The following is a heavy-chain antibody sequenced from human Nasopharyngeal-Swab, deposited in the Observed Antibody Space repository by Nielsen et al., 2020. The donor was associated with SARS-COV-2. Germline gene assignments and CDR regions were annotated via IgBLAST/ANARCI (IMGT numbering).Heavy chain of an antibody. CDR3: AIETRYCSGGSCSSGGMDV. CDR1: GFTFSSYA. D-gene: IGHD2-15*01. J-gene: IGHJ6*02. Sequence: GESLKISCAASGFTFSSYAMNWVRQAPGKGLEWVAVISYDGSNKYYADSVKGRFTISRDNSKNKPYLQMNSLRAEDTAVYYCAIETRYCSGGSCSSGGMDVWGQGTTVTVSS. V-gene: IGHV3-30*04. CDR2: ISYDGSNK.